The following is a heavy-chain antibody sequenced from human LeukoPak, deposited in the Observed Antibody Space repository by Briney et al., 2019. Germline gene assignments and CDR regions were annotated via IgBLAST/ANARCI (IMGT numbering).Heavy chain of an antibody. D-gene: IGHD4-11*01. CDR3: AKDLHDYGNYVGWFDS. V-gene: IGHV3-23*01. CDR2: ISGSGDNT. Sequence: GGSLRLSCAASGFTVVSRNYMGWVRQAPGKGLEWVSAISGSGDNTYYADSVKGRFTISRDNSKTTLFLQMNSLRAEDTAVYYCAKDLHDYGNYVGWFDSWGQGTLVTVSS. CDR1: GFTVVSRNY. J-gene: IGHJ5*01.